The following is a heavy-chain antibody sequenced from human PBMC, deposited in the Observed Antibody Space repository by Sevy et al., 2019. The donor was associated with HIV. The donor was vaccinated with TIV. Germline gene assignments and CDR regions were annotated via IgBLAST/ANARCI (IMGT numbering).Heavy chain of an antibody. CDR2: INQHGSEK. V-gene: IGHV3-7*01. Sequence: GGSLRLSCAASTFTFNDYWMNWVRQAPGKGLEWVANINQHGSEKYFVDSVKGRFTISRDNAKNSLYLQMNSLRAEDTGVDYCGRWGGGLDVWGQGTTVTVSS. J-gene: IGHJ6*02. CDR3: GRWGGGLDV. D-gene: IGHD3-16*01. CDR1: TFTFNDYW.